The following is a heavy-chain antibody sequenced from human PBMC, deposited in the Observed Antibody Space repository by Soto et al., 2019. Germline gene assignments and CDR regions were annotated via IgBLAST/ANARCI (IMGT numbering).Heavy chain of an antibody. CDR3: ARDPSSITMDEGWFDP. Sequence: QVQLVESGGGVVQPGRSLRLSCAASGFTFSSYAMHWVRQAPGKGLEWVAVISYDGSNKYYADSVKGRFTISRDNSKNTLYLQINSLRAEDTAVYYCARDPSSITMDEGWFDPWGQGTLVTVSS. CDR2: ISYDGSNK. V-gene: IGHV3-30-3*01. J-gene: IGHJ5*02. D-gene: IGHD3-10*01. CDR1: GFTFSSYA.